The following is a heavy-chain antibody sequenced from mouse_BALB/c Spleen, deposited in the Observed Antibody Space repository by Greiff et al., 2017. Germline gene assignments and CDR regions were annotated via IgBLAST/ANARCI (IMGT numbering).Heavy chain of an antibody. CDR1: GYTFTDYA. CDR2: ISTYNGNT. Sequence: QVQLQQSGPEVVRPGVSVKISCTGSGYTFTDYAMHWVKQSHAKSLEWIGVISTYNGNTNYNQKFKGKATMTVDKSSSTAYMELARLTSKVSAIYSGARGYYTGSSCWYFDVWGAGTTVTVSS. CDR3: ARGYYTGSSCWYFDV. V-gene: IGHV1-67*01. D-gene: IGHD1-1*01. J-gene: IGHJ1*01.